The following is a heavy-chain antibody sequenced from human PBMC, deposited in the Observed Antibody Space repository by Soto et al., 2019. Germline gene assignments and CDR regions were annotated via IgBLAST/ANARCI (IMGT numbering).Heavy chain of an antibody. D-gene: IGHD5-12*01. CDR2: ISYDGINK. J-gene: IGHJ5*02. CDR1: GFTISSYA. CDR3: AREVGRVATLYNWFDT. V-gene: IGHV3-30-3*01. Sequence: GGSLRLSCAASGFTISSYAMHMVRHAPGKGLGGGAVISYDGINKYYADSEQCRFTISRDNSKNTVYLQMNSLRAEDTAMYNFAREVGRVATLYNWFDTWGQGALVKVSS.